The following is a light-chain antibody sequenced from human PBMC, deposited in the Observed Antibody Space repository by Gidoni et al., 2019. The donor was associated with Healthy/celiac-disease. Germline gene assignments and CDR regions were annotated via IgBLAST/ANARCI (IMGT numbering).Light chain of an antibody. CDR3: QQYYNWPPLT. J-gene: IGKJ4*01. CDR1: QSITSN. V-gene: IGKV3-15*01. CDR2: GAS. Sequence: TPSVSPGERATLTCRASQSITSNLAWYQQKPGQAPTLLIYGASTRATAIPARCSGSGSGTDFTLTISSLQSEDFAVYYCQQYYNWPPLTFGGGTKVEIK.